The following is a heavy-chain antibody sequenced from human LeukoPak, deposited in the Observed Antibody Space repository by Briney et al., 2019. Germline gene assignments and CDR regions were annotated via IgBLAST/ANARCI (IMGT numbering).Heavy chain of an antibody. J-gene: IGHJ6*03. Sequence: ASVKVSCKASGYTFTGYYMHWVRQAPGKGLEWMGGFDPEDGETIYAQKFQGRVTMTEDTSTDTAYMELSSLRSEDTAVYYCATAFYDFWSGSPMDVWGRGTTVTVSS. CDR3: ATAFYDFWSGSPMDV. D-gene: IGHD3-3*01. CDR1: GYTFTGYY. CDR2: FDPEDGET. V-gene: IGHV1-24*01.